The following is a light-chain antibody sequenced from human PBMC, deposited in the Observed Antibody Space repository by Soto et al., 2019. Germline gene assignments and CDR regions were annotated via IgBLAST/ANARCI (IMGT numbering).Light chain of an antibody. CDR3: QQYSSSWYT. Sequence: EVVLTQSPGTLSLSPGERATLSCRASQSVSSNSLVWYQQKLGQAPRLLIYGASNRATGIPNRFSASGSGTDFTLTRSRLEPEDFAMYYWQQYSSSWYTFGQGTKVEVK. V-gene: IGKV3-20*01. CDR1: QSVSSNS. CDR2: GAS. J-gene: IGKJ2*01.